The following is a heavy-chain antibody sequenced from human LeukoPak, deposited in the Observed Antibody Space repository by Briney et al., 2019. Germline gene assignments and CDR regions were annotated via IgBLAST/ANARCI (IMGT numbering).Heavy chain of an antibody. J-gene: IGHJ4*02. CDR1: GYTFTSYG. CDR2: LHPNSGTA. Sequence: ASVKVSCKASGYTFTSYGISWVRQATGQGLEWMGWLHPNSGTAGYAQNFQGRVTITGDTSMSTAYMELSSLRSEDTAVYYCARDSRPVAGTRRFDYWGQGTLVTVSS. D-gene: IGHD6-19*01. V-gene: IGHV1-8*03. CDR3: ARDSRPVAGTRRFDY.